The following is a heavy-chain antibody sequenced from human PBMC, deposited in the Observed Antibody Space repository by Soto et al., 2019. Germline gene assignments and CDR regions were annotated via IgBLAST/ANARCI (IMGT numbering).Heavy chain of an antibody. CDR1: DGSLSSGY. Sequence: PAETLSLTCSVTDGSLSSGYLTWNRQPPRKGLARIGYIYQSGRTNYNTSLKRRVIISVDTAKNQFSVRLNSVTAADTVVYRCTGAFYDINGYILDPWGLGTSVNVSS. D-gene: IGHD3-22*01. CDR3: TGAFYDINGYILDP. J-gene: IGHJ5*02. V-gene: IGHV4-59*01. CDR2: IYQSGRT.